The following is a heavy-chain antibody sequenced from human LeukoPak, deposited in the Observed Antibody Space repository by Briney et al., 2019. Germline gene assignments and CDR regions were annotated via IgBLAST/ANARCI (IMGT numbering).Heavy chain of an antibody. CDR1: GFTFGDYA. CDR2: IRSKAYGGTT. V-gene: IGHV3-49*04. J-gene: IGHJ3*02. Sequence: GGSLRLSCTASGFTFGDYAMSWVRQAPGKGLEWVGFIRSKAYGGTTEYAASVKGRFTISRDDSKSIAYLQMNSLKTEDTAVYYCTRDEYTNAFDIWGQGTMVTVSS. D-gene: IGHD6-6*01. CDR3: TRDEYTNAFDI.